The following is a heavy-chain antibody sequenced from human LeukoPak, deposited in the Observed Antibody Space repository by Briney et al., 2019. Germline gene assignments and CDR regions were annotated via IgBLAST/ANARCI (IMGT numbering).Heavy chain of an antibody. V-gene: IGHV1-8*01. CDR3: ARGDSVVVPAAIPDYYYYYYMDV. Sequence: ASVKVSCKASGYTFTSYDINWVRQATGQGLEWMGWMNPNSGNTGYAQKFQGRVTMTRNTSISTAYMELSSLRSEDTAVYYCARGDSVVVPAAIPDYYYYYYMDVWGKGTTVTVSS. D-gene: IGHD2-2*02. CDR2: MNPNSGNT. CDR1: GYTFTSYD. J-gene: IGHJ6*03.